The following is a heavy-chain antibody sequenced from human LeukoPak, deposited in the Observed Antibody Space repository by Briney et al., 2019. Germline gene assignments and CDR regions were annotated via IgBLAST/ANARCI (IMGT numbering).Heavy chain of an antibody. Sequence: PSETLSLTCTVSGGSISSYYWSWIRQPPGEGLEWIGYIYYSGSTNYNPSLKSRVTISVDTSKNQFSLKLSSVTAADTAVYYCARYAPRVVPAAFFDYWGQGTLVTVSS. CDR3: ARYAPRVVPAAFFDY. CDR1: GGSISSYY. D-gene: IGHD2-2*01. J-gene: IGHJ4*02. V-gene: IGHV4-59*01. CDR2: IYYSGST.